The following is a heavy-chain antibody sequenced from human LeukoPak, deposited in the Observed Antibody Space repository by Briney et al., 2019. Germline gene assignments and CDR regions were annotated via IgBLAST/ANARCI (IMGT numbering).Heavy chain of an antibody. Sequence: ASVKVSCKASGYTFTSYFMHWVRQAPGQGLEWMGVINPSGGGTAYAQKFQARVTMTRDTSTSTVYMELSSLRSEETAVYYCARFRGTYPIDYWGQGTLVTVSS. CDR1: GYTFTSYF. V-gene: IGHV1-46*01. CDR3: ARFRGTYPIDY. J-gene: IGHJ4*02. CDR2: INPSGGGT. D-gene: IGHD1-14*01.